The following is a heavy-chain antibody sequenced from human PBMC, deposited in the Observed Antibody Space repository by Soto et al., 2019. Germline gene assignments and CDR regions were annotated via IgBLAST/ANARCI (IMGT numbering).Heavy chain of an antibody. CDR3: ARRREGTGRTLDY. J-gene: IGHJ4*02. V-gene: IGHV3-7*05. Sequence: EVHLVESGGGLVQRGSLRLSCAASGFTFRAYWMSWVRQAPGKGLEWVANIDQDGSGKYYVDSVRGRFTISRDNAHNSLYLQTNSLRDEDTAVYFCARRREGTGRTLDYWGQGTLVTVSS. CDR2: IDQDGSGK. D-gene: IGHD1-1*01. CDR1: GFTFRAYW.